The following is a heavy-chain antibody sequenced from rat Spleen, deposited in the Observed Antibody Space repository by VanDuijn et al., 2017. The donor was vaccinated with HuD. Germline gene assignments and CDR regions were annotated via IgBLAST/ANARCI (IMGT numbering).Heavy chain of an antibody. J-gene: IGHJ2*01. D-gene: IGHD4-3*01. CDR3: ARSRVGGYFDY. Sequence: EVQLQESGPGLVKPSQSLSLTCSVTSYSITSYSRWNWIRSFPGNKLEWMGYINSAGSTNYNPSLKSRISITRDTSKNQFFLQVNSVTTEDKATYYCARSRVGGYFDYWGQGVMVTVSS. CDR2: INSAGST. V-gene: IGHV3-3*01. CDR1: SYSITSYSR.